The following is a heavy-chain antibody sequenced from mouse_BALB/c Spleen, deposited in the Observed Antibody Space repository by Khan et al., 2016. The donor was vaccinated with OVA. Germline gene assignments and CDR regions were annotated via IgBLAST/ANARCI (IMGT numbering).Heavy chain of an antibody. CDR2: ILPGSGST. V-gene: IGHV1-9*01. CDR3: TRTGNYRDYFDY. J-gene: IGHJ2*01. D-gene: IGHD2-1*01. CDR1: GYTFSSYW. Sequence: QVQLQQPGAELMKPGASVKISCKATGYTFSSYWIEWVKQRPGHGLEWIGEILPGSGSTNYNEKFKGKATFTADTSSNTAYMQRNSLTSEDSAVYYCTRTGNYRDYFDYWGQGTTLTVSS.